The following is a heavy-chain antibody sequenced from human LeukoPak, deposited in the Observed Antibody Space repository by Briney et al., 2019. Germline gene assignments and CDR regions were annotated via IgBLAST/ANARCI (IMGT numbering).Heavy chain of an antibody. D-gene: IGHD1-1*01. CDR3: ARHINAATGKIDY. V-gene: IGHV4-39*01. J-gene: IGHJ4*02. Sequence: SETLTLTCTVSGGSISSSSYYWGWLRQPPGKGLEWIGSIYYSGSTSYSPSLKSRVTISVDTSKNQFSLKLSSVTAADTAVFYCARHINAATGKIDYWGQGTLVIVSS. CDR1: GGSISSSSYY. CDR2: IYYSGST.